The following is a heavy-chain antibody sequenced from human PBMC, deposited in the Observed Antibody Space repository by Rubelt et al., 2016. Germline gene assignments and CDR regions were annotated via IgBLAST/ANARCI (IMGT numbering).Heavy chain of an antibody. J-gene: IGHJ4*02. CDR1: GGSISSSNW. V-gene: IGHV4-4*02. D-gene: IGHD3-22*01. CDR2: IYHSGST. CDR3: ARLTYYYDRSGYYLFDY. Sequence: QLQLQESGPGLVKPSETLSLTCTVSGGSISSSNWWSWVRQPPGKGLEWIGEIYHSGSTYYNPSLKGRVTISVDTSKNQFSLKLSSVTAADTAVYYCARLTYYYDRSGYYLFDYWGQGTLVTVSS.